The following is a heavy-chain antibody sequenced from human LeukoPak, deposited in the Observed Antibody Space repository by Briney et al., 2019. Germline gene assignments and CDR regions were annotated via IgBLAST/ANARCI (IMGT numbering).Heavy chain of an antibody. D-gene: IGHD1-14*01. V-gene: IGHV3-23*01. Sequence: PGGSLRLSCAASVFTFSSYAMSWVRQAPGKGLEWVSAISGSGGSTYYADSVKGRFTISRDNSKNTLYLQMNSLRAEDTAVYYCARLGPDRFEGYFDYWGQGTLVTVSS. CDR1: VFTFSSYA. CDR3: ARLGPDRFEGYFDY. J-gene: IGHJ4*02. CDR2: ISGSGGST.